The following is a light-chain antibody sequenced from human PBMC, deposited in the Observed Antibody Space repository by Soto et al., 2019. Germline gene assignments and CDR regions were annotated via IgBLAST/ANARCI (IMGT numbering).Light chain of an antibody. V-gene: IGKV3-20*01. J-gene: IGKJ1*01. Sequence: EIELTQSPATLSLSPGERATLSCRASQSVGSSYLAWYQQKPGQAPRLLIYGSSSRATDIPDRFSGSGSGTDFTLTISTLEPEDFAIYYCQQYVYSRTFDQGTNV. CDR2: GSS. CDR1: QSVGSSY. CDR3: QQYVYSRT.